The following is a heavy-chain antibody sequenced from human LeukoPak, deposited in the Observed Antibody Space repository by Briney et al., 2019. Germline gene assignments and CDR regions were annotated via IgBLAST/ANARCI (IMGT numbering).Heavy chain of an antibody. D-gene: IGHD4-17*01. CDR3: AKDMDYGDYVDDDP. J-gene: IGHJ5*02. V-gene: IGHV3-23*01. CDR2: ISGSGSNT. Sequence: GGSLRLSCAASGFTFSSYAMSWVRQAPGKGLEWVSAISGSGSNTYYADSVKGRFTISRDNPKNTLYLQMNSLRAEDTAVYYCAKDMDYGDYVDDDPWGQGTLVTASS. CDR1: GFTFSSYA.